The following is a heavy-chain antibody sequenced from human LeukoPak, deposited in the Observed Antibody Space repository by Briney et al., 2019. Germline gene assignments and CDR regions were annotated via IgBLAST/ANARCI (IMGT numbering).Heavy chain of an antibody. CDR3: ARGRRDGYSGPWYFDL. CDR2: INHSGST. Sequence: SDTLSLTCDVYGGSFSGYYWSWIRQPPGKGLEWIGEINHSGSTNYNPSLKSRVTISVDTSKNQFSLKLSSVTAADTAVYYCARGRRDGYSGPWYFDLWGRGTLVTVSS. V-gene: IGHV4-34*01. J-gene: IGHJ2*01. CDR1: GGSFSGYY. D-gene: IGHD5-24*01.